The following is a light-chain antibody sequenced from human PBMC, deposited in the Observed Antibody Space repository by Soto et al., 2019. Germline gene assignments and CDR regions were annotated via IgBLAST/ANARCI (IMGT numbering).Light chain of an antibody. CDR3: QQYNTYPGT. J-gene: IGKJ1*01. CDR1: QTISDW. CDR2: DAS. V-gene: IGKV1-5*01. Sequence: DIQMTQSPSTLSASVGDRVTITCRASQTISDWLAWYQQKPGKAPKVLIYDASSLESGVPSRFSGSGSGTEFTLTISSLQPDDFATYYCQQYNTYPGTFGQGTKVE.